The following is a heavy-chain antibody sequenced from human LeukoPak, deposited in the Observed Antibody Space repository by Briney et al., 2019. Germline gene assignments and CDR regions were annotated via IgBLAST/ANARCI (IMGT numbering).Heavy chain of an antibody. CDR1: GFTVSSNY. D-gene: IGHD6-13*01. CDR3: ARDAAGQTLDY. J-gene: IGHJ4*02. V-gene: IGHV3-66*01. Sequence: GGYLRLSCAASGFTVSSNYMSWVRQAPGKGLEWVSVIYSGGSTYYADSVKGRFTISRDNSKNTLFLQMNSLRAEDTAVYYCARDAAGQTLDYWGQGSLVTVSS. CDR2: IYSGGST.